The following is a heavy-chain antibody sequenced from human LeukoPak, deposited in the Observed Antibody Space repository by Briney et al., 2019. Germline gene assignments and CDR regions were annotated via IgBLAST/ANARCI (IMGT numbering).Heavy chain of an antibody. CDR2: ISAYNGNT. D-gene: IGHD2-15*01. J-gene: IGHJ6*03. Sequence: ASVKVSCKASGYTFTSYGISWVRQAPGQGLEWMGWISAYNGNTNYAQKLQGRVTMTTDTSTSTAYMELRSLRSDGTAVYYCARDLPRYCSGGSCYLAYYYYMDVWGKGTTVTVSS. CDR1: GYTFTSYG. CDR3: ARDLPRYCSGGSCYLAYYYYMDV. V-gene: IGHV1-18*01.